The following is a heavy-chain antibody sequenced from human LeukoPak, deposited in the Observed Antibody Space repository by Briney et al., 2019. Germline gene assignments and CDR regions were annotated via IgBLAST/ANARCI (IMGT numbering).Heavy chain of an antibody. D-gene: IGHD3-10*02. CDR2: ISSSSSYI. CDR1: GFTFSSYS. CDR3: ARDVRGYYYYYMDV. V-gene: IGHV3-21*01. J-gene: IGHJ6*03. Sequence: PGRSLRLSCAASGFTFSSYSMHWVRQAPGKGLEWVSSISSSSSYIYYADSVKGRFTISRDNAKNSLYLQMNSLRAEATAVYYCARDVRGYYYYYMDVWGKGTTVTVSS.